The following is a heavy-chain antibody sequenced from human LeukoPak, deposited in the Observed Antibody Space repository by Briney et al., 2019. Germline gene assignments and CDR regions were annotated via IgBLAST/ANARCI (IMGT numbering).Heavy chain of an antibody. J-gene: IGHJ4*02. CDR3: ASLLPITFGGVIDDY. CDR2: ISSSGSTI. CDR1: GFTFSSYG. V-gene: IGHV3-48*04. D-gene: IGHD3-16*02. Sequence: GGSLRLSCAASGFTFSSYGMHWVRQAPGKGLEWVSYISSSGSTIYYADSVKGRFTISRDNAKNSLYLQMNSLRAEDTAVYYCASLLPITFGGVIDDYWGQGTLVTVSS.